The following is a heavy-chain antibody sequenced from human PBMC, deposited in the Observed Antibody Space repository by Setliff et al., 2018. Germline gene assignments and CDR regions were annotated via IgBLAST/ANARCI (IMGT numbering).Heavy chain of an antibody. D-gene: IGHD2-15*01. CDR1: GFTFSTYW. J-gene: IGHJ3*01. CDR2: IKQDGSEK. V-gene: IGHV3-7*01. Sequence: GGSLRLSCAASGFTFSTYWMSWVRQAPGKGLEWVANIKQDGSEKYYVDSVKGRFSISRDNAKNSLYLQMNSLRAEDTAVYYCVRAGYLGAFDLWGQGTMVTVSS. CDR3: VRAGYLGAFDL.